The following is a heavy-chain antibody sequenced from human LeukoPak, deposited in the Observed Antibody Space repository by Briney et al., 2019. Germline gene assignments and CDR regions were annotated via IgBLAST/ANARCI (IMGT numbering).Heavy chain of an antibody. CDR2: IYYGGST. V-gene: IGHV4-61*03. D-gene: IGHD3-22*01. Sequence: PSETLSLTCTVSGGSICSGDYYWSWIRQPPGKGLEWIGYIYYGGSTYYNPSLNSRVTISVDTSKNHFSLKLSSVTAADTAVYYCARGQWLPVYDFWGQGILVTVSS. CDR1: GGSICSGDYY. J-gene: IGHJ4*02. CDR3: ARGQWLPVYDF.